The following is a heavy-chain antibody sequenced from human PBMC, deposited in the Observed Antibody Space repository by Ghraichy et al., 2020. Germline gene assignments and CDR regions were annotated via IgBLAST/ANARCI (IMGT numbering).Heavy chain of an antibody. CDR1: GGSISSSNW. D-gene: IGHD1-26*01. Sequence: ESLNISCAVSGGSISSSNWWSWVRQPPGKGLEWIGEIYHSGSTNYNPSLKSRVTISVDKSKNQFSLKLSSVTTADTAAYYCARVKVGATGPGDYWGQGTLVTVSS. V-gene: IGHV4-4*02. J-gene: IGHJ4*02. CDR2: IYHSGST. CDR3: ARVKVGATGPGDY.